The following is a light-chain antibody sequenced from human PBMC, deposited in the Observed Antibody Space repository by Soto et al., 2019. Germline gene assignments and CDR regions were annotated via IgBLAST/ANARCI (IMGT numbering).Light chain of an antibody. CDR1: TSNIGSNT. Sequence: QSVLTQPPSASGTPGQRVTISCSGSTSNIGSNTVNWYQQLPGTAPKLLMYSNSQRTSGVPDRFSGSKSGTSGSLAISGLQSEDEADYYCAAWDDSLNGWVFGGGTKVTVL. CDR2: SNS. J-gene: IGLJ3*02. V-gene: IGLV1-44*01. CDR3: AAWDDSLNGWV.